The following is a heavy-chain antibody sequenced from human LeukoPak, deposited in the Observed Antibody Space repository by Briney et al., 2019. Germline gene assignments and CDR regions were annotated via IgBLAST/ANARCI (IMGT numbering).Heavy chain of an antibody. D-gene: IGHD2-8*01. V-gene: IGHV3-23*01. CDR1: GFTFSSYA. Sequence: GGSLRLSCAASGFTFSSYAMSWVRQAPGKGLEWVSAISGSGGSTYYADSVKGRFTISRDNSKNTLYLQMNSLKTEDTAVYYCTTGVVGLKYYYYYGMDVWGQGTTVTVSS. CDR3: TTGVVGLKYYYYYGMDV. CDR2: ISGSGGST. J-gene: IGHJ6*02.